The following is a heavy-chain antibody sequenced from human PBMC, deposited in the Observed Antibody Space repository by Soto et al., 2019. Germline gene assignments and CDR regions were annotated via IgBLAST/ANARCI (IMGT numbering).Heavy chain of an antibody. Sequence: SGPTLVNPTQTLTLTCTFSGFSLSTSGVGVGWIRQPPGKALEWLALIYWNDDKRYSPSLKSRLTITKDTSKNQVVLTMTNMDPVDTATYYCAHRTYYYDSSAAPDAFNLWCHATMVTV. CDR3: AHRTYYYDSSAAPDAFNL. D-gene: IGHD3-22*01. V-gene: IGHV2-5*01. CDR2: IYWNDDK. CDR1: GFSLSTSGVG. J-gene: IGHJ3*01.